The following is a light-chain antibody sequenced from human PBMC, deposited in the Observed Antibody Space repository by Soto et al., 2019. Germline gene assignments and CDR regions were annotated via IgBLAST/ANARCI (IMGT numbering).Light chain of an antibody. Sequence: EIVLTQSPGTLSLSPGERATLSCRASQSVSSSYLAWYQQKPGQAPRLLIYGASSRATGIPDRFSGSGSGTSFPLTISRLEPEDFTVYYCQHYVASFSLGPGTKVDIK. CDR1: QSVSSSY. CDR2: GAS. V-gene: IGKV3-20*01. CDR3: QHYVASFS. J-gene: IGKJ3*01.